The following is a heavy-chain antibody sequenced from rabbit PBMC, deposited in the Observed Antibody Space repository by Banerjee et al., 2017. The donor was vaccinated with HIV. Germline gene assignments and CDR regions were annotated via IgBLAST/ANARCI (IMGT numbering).Heavy chain of an antibody. CDR2: IYGGSSVST. CDR1: GFDFSNGS. J-gene: IGHJ6*01. D-gene: IGHD6-1*01. V-gene: IGHV1S40*01. Sequence: QSLEESGGDLVKPGASLTLTCTASGFDFSNGSMCWVRQAPGKGLEWIGTIYGGSSVSTYYANWAKGRFTISKTSSTTVTLQMTSLTAADTATYFCARRDGGYVAYGYAYYGMDLWGPGTLVTVS. CDR3: ARRDGGYVAYGYAYYGMDL.